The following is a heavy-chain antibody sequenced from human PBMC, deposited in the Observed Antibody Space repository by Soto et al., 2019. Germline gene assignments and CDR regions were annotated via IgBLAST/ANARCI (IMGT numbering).Heavy chain of an antibody. Sequence: ASVKVSCKASGYTFTSYGISWVRQAPGQGLEWMGWISAYNGNTNYAQKLQGRVTMTTDTSTSTAYMELRSLRSDDTAVYYCARDSFSDFWSGYYTGLNAYWGQRTLVTVSS. CDR3: ARDSFSDFWSGYYTGLNAY. CDR2: ISAYNGNT. J-gene: IGHJ4*02. V-gene: IGHV1-18*01. D-gene: IGHD3-3*01. CDR1: GYTFTSYG.